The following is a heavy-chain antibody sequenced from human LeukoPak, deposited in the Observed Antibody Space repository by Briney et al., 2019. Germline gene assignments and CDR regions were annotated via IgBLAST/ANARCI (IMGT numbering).Heavy chain of an antibody. CDR2: IKSKTDGGTT. V-gene: IGHV3-15*01. D-gene: IGHD3-16*01. J-gene: IGHJ4*02. CDR3: TTDLGYAYGSGADY. CDR1: GFTFSNAW. Sequence: TGGSLRLSCAASGFTFSNAWMSWVRQAPGKGLEWVGRIKSKTDGGTTDYAAPMKGRFTISRDDSKNTLYLQMNSLKTEDTAVYYCTTDLGYAYGSGADYWGQGTLVTVSS.